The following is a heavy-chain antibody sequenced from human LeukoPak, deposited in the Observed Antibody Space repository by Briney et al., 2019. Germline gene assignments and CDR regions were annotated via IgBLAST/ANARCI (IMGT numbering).Heavy chain of an antibody. CDR3: ARHLPHVETPTILDY. CDR1: GITFSTYAMH. CDR2: MYYSGST. Sequence: PGGSLRLSCAASGITFSTYAMHWVRQAPGKGLEWIGSMYYSGSTFYIPSLKSRVTMSVDTSKNQFSLELTSVTAADTAVYYCARHLPHVETPTILDYWGQGILVTVSP. J-gene: IGHJ4*02. D-gene: IGHD5-24*01. V-gene: IGHV4-39*01.